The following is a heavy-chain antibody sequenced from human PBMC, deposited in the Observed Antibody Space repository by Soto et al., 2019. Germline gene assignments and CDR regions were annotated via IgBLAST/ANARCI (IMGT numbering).Heavy chain of an antibody. CDR1: GFTFSNAW. CDR3: TTAPAVIVGATPVPN. V-gene: IGHV3-15*01. D-gene: IGHD1-26*01. J-gene: IGHJ4*02. Sequence: PGGSLRLSCAASGFTFSNAWMSWVRQAPGKGLEWVGRIKSKTDGGTTDYAAPVKGRFTISRDDSKNTLYLQMNSLKTEDTAVYYCTTAPAVIVGATPVPNWGQGTLVTVSS. CDR2: IKSKTDGGTT.